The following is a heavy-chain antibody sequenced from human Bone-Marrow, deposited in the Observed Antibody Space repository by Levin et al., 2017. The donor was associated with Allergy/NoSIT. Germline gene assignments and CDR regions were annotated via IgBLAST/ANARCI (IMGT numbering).Heavy chain of an antibody. CDR1: GFTFSNWN. CDR3: ASGKTTFDY. Sequence: GGSLRLSCAGSGFTFSNWNLNWVRQAPGKGPEWISYISGSSTSIYYADSVKGRFTISRDNAKNSLYLQMNSLRDEDTAVYYCASGKTTFDYWGQGTLVTVSS. J-gene: IGHJ4*02. CDR2: ISGSSTSI. V-gene: IGHV3-48*02. D-gene: IGHD4-11*01.